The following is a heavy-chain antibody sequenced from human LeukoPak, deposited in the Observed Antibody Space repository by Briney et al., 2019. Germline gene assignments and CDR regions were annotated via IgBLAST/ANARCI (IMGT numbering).Heavy chain of an antibody. CDR2: ISSSSTTI. D-gene: IGHD2-8*02. Sequence: PGGSLRLSCAASGFTFSSYSMMWVRQAPGKGLEWVSYISSSSTTIHYADSVRGRFTISRDNSKSTLSLQMNSLRAEDTAIYYCATYRQVLLPFESWGQGTLVTVSS. V-gene: IGHV3-48*01. J-gene: IGHJ4*02. CDR3: ATYRQVLLPFES. CDR1: GFTFSSYS.